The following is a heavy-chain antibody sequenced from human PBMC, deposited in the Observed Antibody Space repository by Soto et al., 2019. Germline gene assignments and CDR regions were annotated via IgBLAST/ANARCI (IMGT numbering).Heavy chain of an antibody. V-gene: IGHV4-59*01. J-gene: IGHJ4*02. D-gene: IGHD4-17*01. CDR2: IYHSGST. Sequence: ASETLSLTCAVSGDSISSYYCMWIRQPPGKGLEWIGYIYHSGSTYYNPSLKSRVTISVDTSKNQFSLKLSSVTAADTAVYYCARVHGDYIDYWGQGTLVTVSS. CDR1: GDSISSYY. CDR3: ARVHGDYIDY.